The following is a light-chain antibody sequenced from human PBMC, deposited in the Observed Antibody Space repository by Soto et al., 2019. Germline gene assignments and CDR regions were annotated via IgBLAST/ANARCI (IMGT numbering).Light chain of an antibody. CDR3: QQYDSYSSGP. J-gene: IGKJ1*01. CDR1: QTINSW. V-gene: IGKV1-5*01. Sequence: DIEMTPSPSTRSASVGERETITCRASQTINSWLAWYQQKPGKAPKVLIFDASSLKTGVPSRFSGSGSGTEFTLTISNLQPDDFATYYCQQYDSYSSGPFGQGTKVDIK. CDR2: DAS.